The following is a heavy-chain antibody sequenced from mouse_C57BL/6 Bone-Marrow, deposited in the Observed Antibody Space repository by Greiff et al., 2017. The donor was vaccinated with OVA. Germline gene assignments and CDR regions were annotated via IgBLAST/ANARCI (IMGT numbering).Heavy chain of an antibody. V-gene: IGHV1-15*01. J-gene: IGHJ3*01. CDR2: IDPETGGT. Sequence: VQVVESGAELVRPGASVTLSCKASGYTFTDYEMHWVKQTPVHGLEWIGAIDPETGGTAYNQKFKGKAILTADKSSSTAYMELRSLTSEDSAVYYCTRWVYDYDDAVAYWGQGTLVTVSA. D-gene: IGHD2-4*01. CDR3: TRWVYDYDDAVAY. CDR1: GYTFTDYE.